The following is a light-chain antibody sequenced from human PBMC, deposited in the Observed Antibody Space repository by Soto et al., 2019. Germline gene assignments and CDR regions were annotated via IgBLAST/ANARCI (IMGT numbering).Light chain of an antibody. CDR1: QSVSSSY. CDR3: QQSYNSPQT. J-gene: IGKJ1*01. Sequence: EIGMTQAPAPLSVSPGERATPSCRSSQSVSSSYLAWYQQKPGQAPRLLIYGASSRATGIPDRFSGSGSGTDFTLTISSLQPEDFATYSCQQSYNSPQTFGQGTKVDIK. CDR2: GAS. V-gene: IGKV3D-20*02.